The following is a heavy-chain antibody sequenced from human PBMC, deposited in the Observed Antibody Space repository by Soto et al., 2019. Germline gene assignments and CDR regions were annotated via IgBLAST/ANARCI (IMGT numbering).Heavy chain of an antibody. J-gene: IGHJ4*02. D-gene: IGHD4-17*01. CDR3: ARTHYGGKGGFDY. CDR1: GGSISSYY. Sequence: QVQLQESGPGLVKPSETLSLTCTVSGGSISSYYWSWIRQPPGKGLEWIGDIYYSGNTNYNPSLKSRVTISLDTSKNQFSLKLRSVTAADTAVYYCARTHYGGKGGFDYWGQGTLVTVSS. CDR2: IYYSGNT. V-gene: IGHV4-59*01.